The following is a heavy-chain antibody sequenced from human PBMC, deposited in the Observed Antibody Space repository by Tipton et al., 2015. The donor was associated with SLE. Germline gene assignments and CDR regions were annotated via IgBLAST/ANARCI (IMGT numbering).Heavy chain of an antibody. J-gene: IGHJ6*03. V-gene: IGHV4-39*07. D-gene: IGHD2-21*02. CDR1: GGSISSSSYY. CDR2: IYYSGST. CDR3: ARELPTYYYMDV. Sequence: TLSLTCTVSGGSISSSSYYWGWIRQPPGKGLEWIGSIYYSGSTYYNPSLKSRVTISVDTSKNQFSLKLSSVTAADTAVYYCARELPTYYYMDVWGKGTTVTVSS.